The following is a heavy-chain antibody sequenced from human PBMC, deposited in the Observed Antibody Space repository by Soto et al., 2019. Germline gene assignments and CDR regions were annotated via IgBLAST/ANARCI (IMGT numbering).Heavy chain of an antibody. Sequence: SETLSLTCAIYSGSFSGYYWSWIRQPPGKGLEWIGEISQSGNTNYSPSLKSRVSISIDTSKKQFSLNLASVSAADTAVYYCARAPKVSGSSQTRPDFWGQGTLVTVSS. CDR1: SGSFSGYY. CDR2: ISQSGNT. D-gene: IGHD6-6*01. V-gene: IGHV4-34*01. J-gene: IGHJ4*02. CDR3: ARAPKVSGSSQTRPDF.